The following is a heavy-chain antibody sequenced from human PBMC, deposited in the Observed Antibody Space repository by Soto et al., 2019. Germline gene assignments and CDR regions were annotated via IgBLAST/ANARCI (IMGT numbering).Heavy chain of an antibody. CDR2: ISSSSSYR. V-gene: IGHV3-21*01. Sequence: EVQLVESGGGLVKPGGSLRLSCAASGFTFSSYSMNWVRQAPGKGLEWVSSISSSSSYRDYADSVKGRFTISRDNAKNSLYLQMNNLRAEDTAVYYCARGYPYYDSSGYDKWDAFDIWGQGTMVTVSS. CDR1: GFTFSSYS. D-gene: IGHD3-22*01. CDR3: ARGYPYYDSSGYDKWDAFDI. J-gene: IGHJ3*02.